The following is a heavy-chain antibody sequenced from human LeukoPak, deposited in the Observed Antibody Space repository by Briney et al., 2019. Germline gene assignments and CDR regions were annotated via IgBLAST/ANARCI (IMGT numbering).Heavy chain of an antibody. V-gene: IGHV4-61*02. D-gene: IGHD5-12*01. Sequence: SETLSLTCTVSGGSINSGNYYWSWIRQPARKGLEWIGRISTSGSTNYNPSLKSRVTMSVDTSKNQFSLMLSSVTAADTAVYYCTRDSSGYDWFYDYWGQGTLVTVSS. CDR3: TRDSSGYDWFYDY. CDR2: ISTSGST. J-gene: IGHJ4*02. CDR1: GGSINSGNYY.